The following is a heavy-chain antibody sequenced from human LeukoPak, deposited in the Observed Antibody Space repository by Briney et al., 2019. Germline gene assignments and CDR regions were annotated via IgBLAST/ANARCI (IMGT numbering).Heavy chain of an antibody. CDR1: GYTLTELS. Sequence: ASVKVSCKGSGYTLTELSMHWVRQAPGKGLEWMGGFDPEDGETIYAQKFQGRVTMTEDTSTDTAYMELSSLRSEDTAVYYCATIVYYYDSSGYYFDIWGQGTMVTVSS. CDR2: FDPEDGET. V-gene: IGHV1-24*01. D-gene: IGHD3-22*01. CDR3: ATIVYYYDSSGYYFDI. J-gene: IGHJ3*02.